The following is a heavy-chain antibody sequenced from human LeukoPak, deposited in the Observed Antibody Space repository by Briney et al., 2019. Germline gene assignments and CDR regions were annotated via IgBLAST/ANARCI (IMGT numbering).Heavy chain of an antibody. CDR1: GFTFSSYS. CDR2: ISSSSSYI. V-gene: IGHV3-21*01. J-gene: IGHJ5*02. CDR3: ASHNHDYGHNLYNWFDP. Sequence: GGSLRLSCAASGFTFSSYSMNWVRQAPGKGLEWVSSISSSSSYIYYADSVKGRFTISRDNAKNSLYLQMNSLRAEDTAVYYCASHNHDYGHNLYNWFDPWGQGTLVTVSS. D-gene: IGHD4-17*01.